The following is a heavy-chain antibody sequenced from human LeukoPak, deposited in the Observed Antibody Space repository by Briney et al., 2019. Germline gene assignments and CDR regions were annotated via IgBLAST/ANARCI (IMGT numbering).Heavy chain of an antibody. D-gene: IGHD3-22*01. V-gene: IGHV4-4*07. CDR1: GGSISSYY. J-gene: IGHJ3*02. Sequence: PSETLSLTCTVSGGSISSYYWTWIRQPAGKGLEWIGRIYTSGSTNYNPSLKSRVTMSVDTSKIQFSLKLSSVTAADTAVYYCARGGDNTGYYGDAFDIWGQGTVVTVSS. CDR3: ARGGDNTGYYGDAFDI. CDR2: IYTSGST.